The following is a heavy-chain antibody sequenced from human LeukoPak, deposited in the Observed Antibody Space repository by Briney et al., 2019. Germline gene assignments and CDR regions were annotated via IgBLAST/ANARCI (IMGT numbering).Heavy chain of an antibody. CDR1: DVSISRYY. D-gene: IGHD5-18*01. V-gene: IGHV4-59*01. CDR3: ARAIYSFGEIDAFDI. J-gene: IGHJ3*02. Sequence: SETLSLTCTVSDVSISRYYWSWIRQPPGKGLEWIAYIYYNGNTNYNPSLKSRVTISLDASKDQFSLTLSSVTAADTAVYFCARAIYSFGEIDAFDIWGQGTMVTVSS. CDR2: IYYNGNT.